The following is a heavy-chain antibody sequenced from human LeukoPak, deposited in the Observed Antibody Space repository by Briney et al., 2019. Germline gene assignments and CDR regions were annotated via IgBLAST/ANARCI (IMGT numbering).Heavy chain of an antibody. CDR2: IYHSGST. CDR3: ARKPEGFDP. CDR1: GFTFSSYA. Sequence: GSLRLSCAASGFTFSSYAMSWVRQAPGKGLEWIGSIYHSGSTYYNPSLKSRVTISVDTSKNQFSLKLSSVTAADTAVYYCARKPEGFDPWGQGTLVTVSS. J-gene: IGHJ5*02. V-gene: IGHV4-38-2*01. D-gene: IGHD1-14*01.